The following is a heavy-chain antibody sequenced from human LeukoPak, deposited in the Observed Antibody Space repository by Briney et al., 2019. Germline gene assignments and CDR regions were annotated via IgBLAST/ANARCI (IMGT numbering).Heavy chain of an antibody. V-gene: IGHV4-59*01. Sequence: KPSETLSLTRTVSGGSISSYYWSWIRQPPGKGLEWIGYIYYSGSTNYNPSLKSRVTISVDTSKNQFSLKLSSVTAADTAVYYCARGRGNYGDYVFDYWGQGTLVTVSS. CDR2: IYYSGST. CDR1: GGSISSYY. CDR3: ARGRGNYGDYVFDY. J-gene: IGHJ4*02. D-gene: IGHD4-17*01.